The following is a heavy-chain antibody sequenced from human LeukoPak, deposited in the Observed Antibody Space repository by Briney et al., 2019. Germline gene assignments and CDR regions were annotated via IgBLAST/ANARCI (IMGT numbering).Heavy chain of an antibody. V-gene: IGHV3-30*18. Sequence: GGSLRLSCAASGFTFSSYGMHWVRQAPGKGLEWVAVISYDGSNKYYADSVKGRFTISRDNSKNTLYLQMDSLRAEDTAVYYCAKERHYYDSSGWAHFDYWGQGTLVTVSS. CDR1: GFTFSSYG. J-gene: IGHJ4*02. CDR3: AKERHYYDSSGWAHFDY. D-gene: IGHD3-22*01. CDR2: ISYDGSNK.